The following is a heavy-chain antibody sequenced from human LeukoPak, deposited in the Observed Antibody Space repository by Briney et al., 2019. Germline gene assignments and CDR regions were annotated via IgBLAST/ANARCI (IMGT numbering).Heavy chain of an antibody. CDR3: ARGLDFWSGSYDY. J-gene: IGHJ4*02. CDR2: ISSTSNTI. V-gene: IGHV3-48*01. CDR1: GFTFSTYS. Sequence: PGGSLRLSCAASGFTFSTYSLNWVRQAPGKRLEWVSYISSTSNTIYYADSVKGRFTISRDNAKNSLYLQMNSLRAEDTAVYYCARGLDFWSGSYDYWGQGTLVTVSS. D-gene: IGHD3-3*01.